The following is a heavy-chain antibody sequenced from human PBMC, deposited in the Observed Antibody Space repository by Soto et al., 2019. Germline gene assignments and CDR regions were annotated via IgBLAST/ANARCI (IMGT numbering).Heavy chain of an antibody. Sequence: QVQLEESGPGLVKPSETLSLTCTVSGASISPNYWSWIRQPPGKGLEWIGYIYFAGTTTYNPSLRSRVSMSVDTSANQFSLNLTSVTAADTAIYYFARLGAFFQALDSWGQGTLVTVSS. V-gene: IGHV4-59*08. CDR1: GASISPNY. CDR2: IYFAGTT. CDR3: ARLGAFFQALDS. J-gene: IGHJ4*02. D-gene: IGHD3-16*01.